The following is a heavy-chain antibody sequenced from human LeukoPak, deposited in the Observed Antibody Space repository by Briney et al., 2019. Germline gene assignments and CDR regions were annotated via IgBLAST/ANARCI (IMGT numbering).Heavy chain of an antibody. CDR1: GFTFSSYA. CDR3: AKDATASPYFHWSDN. D-gene: IGHD3-9*01. V-gene: IGHV3-23*01. Sequence: GGSLRLSCAASGFTFSSYAMNWVRQAPGKGLEWVAGISSGDRTFHAESVEGRFTISRDKSKDTLYLQMNSLRAEDTAVYYCAKDATASPYFHWSDNWGQGTQVIVSS. J-gene: IGHJ1*01. CDR2: ISSGDRT.